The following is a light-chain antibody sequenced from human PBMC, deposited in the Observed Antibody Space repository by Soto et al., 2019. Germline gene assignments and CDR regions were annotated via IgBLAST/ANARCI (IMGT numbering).Light chain of an antibody. J-gene: IGLJ3*02. CDR3: QTWGSGIWV. Sequence: QSVLTQSPSASASLGASVKLTCTLSSGHSNYAIAWHQQQPEKGPRYLMKVNSDGSHRKGDGIPDRFSGSSSGAERFLTISRLQSEDEADYYCQTWGSGIWVFGGGTQLTVL. CDR1: SGHSNYA. V-gene: IGLV4-69*01. CDR2: VNSDGSH.